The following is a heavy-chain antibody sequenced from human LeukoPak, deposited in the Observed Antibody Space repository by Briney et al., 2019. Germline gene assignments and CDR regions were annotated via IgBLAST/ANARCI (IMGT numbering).Heavy chain of an antibody. D-gene: IGHD3-22*01. CDR3: AKDFSVYYYDSRVLDY. V-gene: IGHV3-30*02. CDR2: TRYDGSKK. Sequence: GGSLRLSCAASGFTFSSYGMHWVRQAPGKGLEWVAFTRYDGSKKYYADSVKGRFTIARDNSKNTLYLQMNSLRAEDTALYYCAKDFSVYYYDSRVLDYWGQGTLVTVSS. J-gene: IGHJ4*02. CDR1: GFTFSSYG.